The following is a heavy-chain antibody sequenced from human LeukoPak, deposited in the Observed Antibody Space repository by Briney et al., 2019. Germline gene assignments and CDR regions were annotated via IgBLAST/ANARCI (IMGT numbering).Heavy chain of an antibody. D-gene: IGHD5-12*01. V-gene: IGHV3-74*01. Sequence: HSGGSLRLSCAASGFTFGSCWMHWVRHAPGKGLVWVSHINTDGSSTSYADSVKGRFTISRDNAKNTLYLQMNSLRAEDTAVYYCARDFAALGYSGYDYFDYWGQGTLVTVSS. CDR3: ARDFAALGYSGYDYFDY. CDR1: GFTFGSCW. CDR2: INTDGSST. J-gene: IGHJ4*02.